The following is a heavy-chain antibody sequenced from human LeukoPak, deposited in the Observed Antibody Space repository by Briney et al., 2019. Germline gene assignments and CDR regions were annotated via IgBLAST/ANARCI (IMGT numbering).Heavy chain of an antibody. CDR3: ATANSGPDI. D-gene: IGHD1-1*01. CDR1: GFTFSSYW. Sequence: QTGGSLRLSCAAAGFTFSSYWMHWVRQAPGKRLVWVTRISADGSYTLYADSVKGRFTISRDNAKNTLYLQMNSLRAEDTAVYYCATANSGPDIWGQGTTVTVSS. V-gene: IGHV3-74*01. CDR2: ISADGSYT. J-gene: IGHJ3*02.